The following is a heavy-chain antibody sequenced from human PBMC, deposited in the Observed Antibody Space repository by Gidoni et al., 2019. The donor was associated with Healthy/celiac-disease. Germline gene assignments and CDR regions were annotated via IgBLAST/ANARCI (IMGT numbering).Heavy chain of an antibody. CDR1: GGSFSGYY. CDR2: INHSGST. D-gene: IGHD2-2*01. Sequence: QVQLQQWGAGLLKPSETLSLTCAVYGGSFSGYYWSWIRQPPGKGLGWIGEINHSGSTNYNPSLKSRVTISVDTSKNQFSLKLSSVTAADTAVYYCARGLKYQPPRDYWGQGTLVTVSS. J-gene: IGHJ4*02. V-gene: IGHV4-34*01. CDR3: ARGLKYQPPRDY.